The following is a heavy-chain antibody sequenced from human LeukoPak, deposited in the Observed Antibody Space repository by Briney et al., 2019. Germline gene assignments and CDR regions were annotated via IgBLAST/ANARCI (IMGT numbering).Heavy chain of an antibody. J-gene: IGHJ5*02. CDR3: ARDHILLRGSWPFDP. Sequence: GGSLRLSCAASGFTFSSYSMNWVRQAPGKGLEWVSYISSSSSTVYYADSVKGRFTISRDNAKNSLYLQMNSLRAEDTAVYYCARDHILLRGSWPFDPWGQGTLVPVSS. CDR1: GFTFSSYS. V-gene: IGHV3-48*01. CDR2: ISSSSSTV. D-gene: IGHD1-26*01.